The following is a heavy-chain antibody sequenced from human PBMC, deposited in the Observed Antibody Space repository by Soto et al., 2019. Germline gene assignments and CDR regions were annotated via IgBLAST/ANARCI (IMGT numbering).Heavy chain of an antibody. CDR2: FFYSGGT. J-gene: IGHJ1*01. V-gene: IGHV4-59*01. CDR3: ARSGIGYDLPLWD. D-gene: IGHD5-12*01. Sequence: SETLSLTCTVSGAFISNYYWSWIRQPPGKGLEWIGYFFYSGGTSYNPSLKSRVTISVDTSKNQFSLNLNSATAADTAFYYCARSGIGYDLPLWDWGQGILVTVSS. CDR1: GAFISNYY.